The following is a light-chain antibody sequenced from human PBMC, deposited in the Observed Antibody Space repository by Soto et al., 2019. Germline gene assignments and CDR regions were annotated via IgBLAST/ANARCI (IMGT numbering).Light chain of an antibody. CDR2: DAS. V-gene: IGKV1-5*01. Sequence: DIQMTQSPSTLSASVGDRVTITCRASQSISSRLTWYQQKPGQAPQLLIYDASSLKSGVPSRFRGSGSGTEFTLTVSSLQPDDFATYYCQQYNSYPWTFGQGNKVEL. CDR3: QQYNSYPWT. CDR1: QSISSR. J-gene: IGKJ1*01.